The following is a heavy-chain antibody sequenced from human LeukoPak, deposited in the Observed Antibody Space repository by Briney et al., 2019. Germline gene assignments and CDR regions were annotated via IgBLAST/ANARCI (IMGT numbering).Heavy chain of an antibody. Sequence: GGSLRLSCAASGFTFSSYGMHWVRQAPGKGLEWVAVISYDGSNKYYADSVKGRFTISRDNSKNTLYLQMNSLRAEDTAVYYCAKDFYDSSGSNYWGQGTLVTVSS. CDR3: AKDFYDSSGSNY. D-gene: IGHD3-22*01. J-gene: IGHJ4*02. CDR1: GFTFSSYG. V-gene: IGHV3-30*18. CDR2: ISYDGSNK.